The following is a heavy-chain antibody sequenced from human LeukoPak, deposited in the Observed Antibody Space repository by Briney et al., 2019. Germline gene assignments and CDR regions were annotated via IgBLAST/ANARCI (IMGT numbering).Heavy chain of an antibody. Sequence: SVKVSCKASERTFSSYAISWVRQAPGQGLEWMGGIIPIFGTANYAQKFQGRATITADESTSTAYMELSSLRSEDTAVYYCARGGVIRYFDWLLNYWGQGTLVTVSS. CDR3: ARGGVIRYFDWLLNY. CDR2: IIPIFGTA. D-gene: IGHD3-9*01. J-gene: IGHJ4*02. V-gene: IGHV1-69*13. CDR1: ERTFSSYA.